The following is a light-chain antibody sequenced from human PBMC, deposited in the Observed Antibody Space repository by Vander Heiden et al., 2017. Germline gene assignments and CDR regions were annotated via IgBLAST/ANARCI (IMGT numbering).Light chain of an antibody. CDR1: SSNIGNWP. CDR2: SNH. V-gene: IGLV1-44*01. Sequence: QSVLPQPPPASGTPGQRATIPCSGSSSNIGNWPVNWYQQLPGTAPKLLIYSNHLRPSGVPDRISGSRSGTSASLAFSGLQSEDEADYYCVAWDDSSNGYVFGSGTTVTVL. CDR3: VAWDDSSNGYV. J-gene: IGLJ1*01.